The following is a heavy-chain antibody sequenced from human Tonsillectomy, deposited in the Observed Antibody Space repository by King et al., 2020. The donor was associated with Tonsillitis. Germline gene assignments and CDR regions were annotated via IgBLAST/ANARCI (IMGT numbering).Heavy chain of an antibody. J-gene: IGHJ3*02. CDR2: ISGSGVST. Sequence: VQLVESGGDLIQPGGSLRLSCAASGFTFINYAMNWVRQAPGKGLEWVSVISGSGVSTYSADSVKGRFTISRDNSKNTLYLQMNSLRVEDTAVYYCAGYYDYRDPPKDDAFDIWGQGTMVTVSS. D-gene: IGHD3-16*01. V-gene: IGHV3-23*04. CDR1: GFTFINYA. CDR3: AGYYDYRDPPKDDAFDI.